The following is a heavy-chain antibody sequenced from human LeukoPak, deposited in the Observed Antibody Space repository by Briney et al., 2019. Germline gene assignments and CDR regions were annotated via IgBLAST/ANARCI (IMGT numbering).Heavy chain of an antibody. D-gene: IGHD3-3*01. CDR1: GFTFSSYS. V-gene: IGHV3-21*01. J-gene: IGHJ5*02. CDR2: ISSSSSYI. Sequence: PGGSLRLSCAASGFTFSSYSMNWVRQAPGKGLEWVSSISSSSSYIYYADSVKGRFAISRDNAKNSLYLQMNSLRAEDTAVYYCARAPETYYDFWRGYYTGIWFDPWGQGTLVTVSS. CDR3: ARAPETYYDFWRGYYTGIWFDP.